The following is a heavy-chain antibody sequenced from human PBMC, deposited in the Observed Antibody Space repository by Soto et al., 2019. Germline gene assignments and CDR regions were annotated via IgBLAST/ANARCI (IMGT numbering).Heavy chain of an antibody. D-gene: IGHD2-2*01. V-gene: IGHV3-23*01. J-gene: IGHJ4*02. CDR2: ISFDGNDR. Sequence: SLRLSGAASGLNLNNYSMPWLLQPPVKGLEWVSVISFDGNDRYYADSAKGRFTISRDNSNKILFLQLDSLRGEDTAVYYCAKYQDTTGYFYGNDYWGQGTQVTVSS. CDR1: GLNLNNYS. CDR3: AKYQDTTGYFYGNDY.